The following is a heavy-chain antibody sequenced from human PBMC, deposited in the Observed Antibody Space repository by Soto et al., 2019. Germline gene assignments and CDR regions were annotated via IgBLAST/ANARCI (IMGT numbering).Heavy chain of an antibody. CDR2: ISGSGGST. D-gene: IGHD2-2*01. V-gene: IGHV3-23*01. CDR3: AKDRNDIVVVPAAIGNYFDY. Sequence: LRLSCAASGFTFSSYAMSWVRQAPGKGLEWVSAISGSGGSTYYADSVKGRFTISRDNSKNTLYLQMNSLRAEDTAVYYCAKDRNDIVVVPAAIGNYFDYWGQGTLVTVSS. CDR1: GFTFSSYA. J-gene: IGHJ4*02.